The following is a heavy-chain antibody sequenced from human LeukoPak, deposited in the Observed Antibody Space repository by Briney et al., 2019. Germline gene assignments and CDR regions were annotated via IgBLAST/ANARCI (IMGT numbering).Heavy chain of an antibody. CDR1: GYTFSSYG. Sequence: ASVKVSCKASGYTFSSYGIAWVRQAPGQGLEWMGWISGYNGNTNYAQKLQGRVSMTTDTSTTTAYMELRSLTSDDTALYYCSRSSLGTITAGPFDYWGQGTLVTVSS. J-gene: IGHJ4*02. CDR3: SRSSLGTITAGPFDY. CDR2: ISGYNGNT. V-gene: IGHV1-18*01. D-gene: IGHD5-12*01.